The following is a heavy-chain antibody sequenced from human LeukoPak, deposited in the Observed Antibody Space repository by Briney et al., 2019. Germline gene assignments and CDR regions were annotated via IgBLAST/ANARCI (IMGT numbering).Heavy chain of an antibody. V-gene: IGHV4-34*01. CDR3: ARGPRIAAAGTFDY. CDR2: INHSGST. D-gene: IGHD6-13*01. Sequence: SETLSLTCAVYGGSFSGYYWSWIRQPPGKGLEWIGEINHSGSTNYNLSLKSRVTISVDTSKNQFSLKLSSVTAADTAVYYCARGPRIAAAGTFDYWGQGTLVTVSS. CDR1: GGSFSGYY. J-gene: IGHJ4*02.